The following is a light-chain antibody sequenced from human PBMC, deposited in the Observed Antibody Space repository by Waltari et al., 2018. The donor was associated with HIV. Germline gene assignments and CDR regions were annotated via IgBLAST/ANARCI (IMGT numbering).Light chain of an antibody. J-gene: IGLJ3*02. CDR1: NSNVGSTP. V-gene: IGLV1-44*01. Sequence: QSVLTQPPSASGTPGRRVTISCSGNNSNVGSTPVNWYRQVPGTAPKRLRFSNNQRPSGVPDRFSGSKSGTSASLAIRGLKSEDEADYYCAARDDSLNAWVFGGGTKVTVL. CDR2: SNN. CDR3: AARDDSLNAWV.